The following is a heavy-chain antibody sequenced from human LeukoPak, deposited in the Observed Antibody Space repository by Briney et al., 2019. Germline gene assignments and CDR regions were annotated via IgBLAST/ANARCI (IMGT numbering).Heavy chain of an antibody. D-gene: IGHD3-10*01. V-gene: IGHV1-69*05. J-gene: IGHJ6*03. Sequence: ASVKVSCKASGGTFSSYAISWVRHAPGQGLEWMGGIIPIFGTANYAQKFQGRVTITTDESTSTAYMELSSLRSEDTAVYYCARGRSTMVRGVISHYYYYMDVWGKGATVTVSS. CDR2: IIPIFGTA. CDR3: ARGRSTMVRGVISHYYYYMDV. CDR1: GGTFSSYA.